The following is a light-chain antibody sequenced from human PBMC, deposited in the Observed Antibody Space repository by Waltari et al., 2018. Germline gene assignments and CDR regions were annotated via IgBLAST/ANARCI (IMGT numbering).Light chain of an antibody. CDR2: DTS. CDR3: QQYENFPFT. Sequence: DIQMTQSPSSLSASIGDRVTITCQASNDINNYLNWYQQRPGKAPKLLIYDTSNLETGVPSRFSGSGSGTDYTFAISTLQPEDIATYYCQQYENFPFTFGPGTKVDI. V-gene: IGKV1-33*01. J-gene: IGKJ3*01. CDR1: NDINNY.